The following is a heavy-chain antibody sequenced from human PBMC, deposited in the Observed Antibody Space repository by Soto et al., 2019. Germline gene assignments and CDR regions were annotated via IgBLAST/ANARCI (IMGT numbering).Heavy chain of an antibody. Sequence: QVQLVESGGGVVQPGGSLRLSCAASGFTLSSYGMHWVRQAPGKGLEWVAAIWYDGSNKYYADSVKGRFTISRDNSKNTLYLQRLRLRAEDTAEYYCARGCYYYGLDGWGQGTTVTVSS. V-gene: IGHV3-33*01. CDR3: ARGCYYYGLDG. CDR1: GFTLSSYG. CDR2: IWYDGSNK. J-gene: IGHJ6*02.